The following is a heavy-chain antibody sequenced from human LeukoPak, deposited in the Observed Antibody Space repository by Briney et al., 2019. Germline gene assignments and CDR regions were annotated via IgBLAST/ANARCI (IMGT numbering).Heavy chain of an antibody. D-gene: IGHD3-22*01. V-gene: IGHV1-69*01. CDR2: IIPIFGTA. CDR1: GGTFSSYA. J-gene: IGHJ5*02. Sequence: SVKVSCKASGGTFSSYAISWVRQAPGQGLEWMGGIIPIFGTANYAQKFQGRVTITADESTSTAYMELSSLRSEDTAVYYCARDNYYDSSGYWCWFDPWGQGTLVTVSS. CDR3: ARDNYYDSSGYWCWFDP.